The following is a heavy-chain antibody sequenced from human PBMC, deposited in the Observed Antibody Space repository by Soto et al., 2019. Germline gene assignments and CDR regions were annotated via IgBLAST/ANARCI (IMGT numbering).Heavy chain of an antibody. CDR1: GYTFSDYG. CDR3: ARGFIPENY. V-gene: IGHV1-18*01. D-gene: IGHD2-2*01. Sequence: QVHLIQSEDEVKKPAASVKVSCKTSGYTFSDYGVSWVRQAPGQGLQWMGWINTYNGTTKYEHKFKGRVTLSTDASTRTVFLVLTSLKFDDAAVYYCARGFIPENYWGQGTRVTVSS. J-gene: IGHJ4*02. CDR2: INTYNGTT.